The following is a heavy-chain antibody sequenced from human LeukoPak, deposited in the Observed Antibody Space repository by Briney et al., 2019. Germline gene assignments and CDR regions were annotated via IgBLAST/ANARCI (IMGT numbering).Heavy chain of an antibody. CDR2: IKQDGSEK. V-gene: IGHV3-7*01. CDR1: GLTLSSYW. CDR3: VRILLWFGEPYYMDV. Sequence: GGSLRLSCAASGLTLSSYWMSWVRQAPGKGLEWVANIKQDGSEKYYVDSVKGRFTISRDNAKNSLYLQMNSLRAEDTAVYYCVRILLWFGEPYYMDVWGRGTTVTVSS. D-gene: IGHD3-10*01. J-gene: IGHJ6*03.